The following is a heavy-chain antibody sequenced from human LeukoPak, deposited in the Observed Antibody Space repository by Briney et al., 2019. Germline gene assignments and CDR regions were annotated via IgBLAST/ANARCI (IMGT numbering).Heavy chain of an antibody. J-gene: IGHJ5*02. Sequence: ASVKVSCKASGYTFTGYYMHWVRQAPGQGLEWMGWINPNSGGTNYAQKFQGRVTMTRDTSISTAYMELRSLRSDDTAVYYCARGVGIAAAGIDEPWGQGTLVTVSS. V-gene: IGHV1-2*02. CDR2: INPNSGGT. CDR1: GYTFTGYY. D-gene: IGHD6-13*01. CDR3: ARGVGIAAAGIDEP.